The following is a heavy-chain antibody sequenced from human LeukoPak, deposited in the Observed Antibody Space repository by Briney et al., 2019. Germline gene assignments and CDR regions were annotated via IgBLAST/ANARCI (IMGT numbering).Heavy chain of an antibody. J-gene: IGHJ4*02. Sequence: ASVKVSCKASGGTFSSYAISWVRQAPGQGLEWMGGIIPIFGTANYAQKFQGRVTITADESTSTAYMELSSLRAEDTAVYYCAKDGERFGELLPDYWGQGTLVTVSS. CDR1: GGTFSSYA. D-gene: IGHD3-10*01. CDR3: AKDGERFGELLPDY. CDR2: IIPIFGTA. V-gene: IGHV1-69*13.